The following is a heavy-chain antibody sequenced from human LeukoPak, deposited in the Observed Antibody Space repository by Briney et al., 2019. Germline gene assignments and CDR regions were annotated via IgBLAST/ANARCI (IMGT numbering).Heavy chain of an antibody. Sequence: PGGSLRLSCAASGFRFSSYAMSWVRQAPGKGLEWVSAISGSGVSTYYADSVEGRFTISRDNSKNTLYLQMNSLRAEDTAVYYCAKVDIVVVLRPYYFDYWGQGTLVTVSS. CDR2: ISGSGVST. J-gene: IGHJ4*02. D-gene: IGHD2-2*03. V-gene: IGHV3-23*01. CDR3: AKVDIVVVLRPYYFDY. CDR1: GFRFSSYA.